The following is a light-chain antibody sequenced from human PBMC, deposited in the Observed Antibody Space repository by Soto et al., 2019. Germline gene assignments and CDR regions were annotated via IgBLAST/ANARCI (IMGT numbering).Light chain of an antibody. CDR2: EVN. J-gene: IGLJ1*01. Sequence: QSALTQPPSASGSPGQSVTISCTGTSTDVGGYDYVSWYQQHPGKVPKLMIYEVNKRPSGVPDRFSGSKSGNTASLTVSGLQPEDEADYDCTSYAGGNNVFGTGTKLTVL. V-gene: IGLV2-8*01. CDR3: TSYAGGNNV. CDR1: STDVGGYDY.